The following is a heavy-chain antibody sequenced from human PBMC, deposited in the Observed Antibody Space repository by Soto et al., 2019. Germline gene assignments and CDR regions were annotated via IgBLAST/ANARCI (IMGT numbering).Heavy chain of an antibody. CDR1: GGSISSSNW. V-gene: IGHV4-4*02. CDR3: AIRTTVATRLGY. CDR2: IYHSGST. D-gene: IGHD4-17*01. Sequence: QVQLQESGPGLVKPSGTLSLTCAVSGGSISSSNWWSWARKRPGEGLEWIEEIYHSGSTNYNPSLKSRVTISVDKSKNQFSLKLSSVTAADTAVYYCAIRTTVATRLGYWGQGTLVTVSS. J-gene: IGHJ4*02.